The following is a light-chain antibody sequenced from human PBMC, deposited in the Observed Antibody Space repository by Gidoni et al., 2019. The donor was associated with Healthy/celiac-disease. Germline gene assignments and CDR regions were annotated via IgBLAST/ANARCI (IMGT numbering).Light chain of an antibody. J-gene: IGKJ1*01. Sequence: DIQMTQSPSSLSASVGDRVILTCRASQSISSYLNWYQQKPGKAPKLLIYAASSLQSRVPSRFSGSGSGTDFTLTISSLQPEDFATDYCQQSYSTPPWTFGQGTKVEIK. CDR1: QSISSY. CDR2: AAS. CDR3: QQSYSTPPWT. V-gene: IGKV1-39*01.